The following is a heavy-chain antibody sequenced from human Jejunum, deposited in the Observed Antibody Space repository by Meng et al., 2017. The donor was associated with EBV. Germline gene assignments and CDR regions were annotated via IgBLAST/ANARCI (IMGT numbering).Heavy chain of an antibody. CDR2: ITGSSGTT. V-gene: IGHV3-23*01. Sequence: GVGGGLVQPGGSLRPSWPASGFTFSSSAMSWVRQAPGKGLEWVSVITGSSGTTYYADSVKGRFTISRDTSKNTLYLQMNGLRAEDTAIYYCAKLTNYWGQGTLVTVSS. J-gene: IGHJ4*02. D-gene: IGHD1-1*01. CDR1: GFTFSSSA. CDR3: AKLTNY.